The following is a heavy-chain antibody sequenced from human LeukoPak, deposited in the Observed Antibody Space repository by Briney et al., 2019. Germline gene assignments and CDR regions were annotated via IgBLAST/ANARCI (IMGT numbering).Heavy chain of an antibody. Sequence: GASVKVSCKASEYTFTDYYLRWVRQAPGQGFEWMGWINPVSGGTNYVQKFQGRVTMTRDTSISTAYMELSRLRSDDTAVYYCARANFLSCSSTSCLFDYWGQGTLVTVSS. D-gene: IGHD2-2*01. CDR2: INPVSGGT. V-gene: IGHV1-2*02. J-gene: IGHJ4*02. CDR1: EYTFTDYY. CDR3: ARANFLSCSSTSCLFDY.